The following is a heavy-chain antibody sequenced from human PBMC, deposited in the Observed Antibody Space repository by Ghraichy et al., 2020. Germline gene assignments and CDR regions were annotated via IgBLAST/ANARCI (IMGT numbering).Heavy chain of an antibody. CDR3: VRAGIAVAGSFFDY. D-gene: IGHD6-19*01. Sequence: LSLTCAISGDSVSSNSAAWNWIRQSPSRGLEWLGRTFYRSKWYNDYAVSVKSRITINPDTSKNQFSLQLNSVTPEDTAVYYCVRAGIAVAGSFFDYWGQGTLVTVSS. CDR2: TFYRSKWYN. J-gene: IGHJ4*02. CDR1: GDSVSSNSAA. V-gene: IGHV6-1*01.